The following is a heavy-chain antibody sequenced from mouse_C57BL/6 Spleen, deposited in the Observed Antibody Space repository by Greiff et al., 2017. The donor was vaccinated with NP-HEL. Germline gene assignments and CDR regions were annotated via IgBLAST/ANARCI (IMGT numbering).Heavy chain of an antibody. Sequence: EVQRVESGGGLVQPKGSLKLSCAASGFSFNTYAMNWVRQAPGKGLEWVARIRSKSNNYATYYADSVKDRFTISRDDSESMLYLQMNNLKTEDTAMYYCVSAITTVVRGYYAMDYWGQGTSVTVSS. CDR3: VSAITTVVRGYYAMDY. D-gene: IGHD1-1*01. CDR1: GFSFNTYA. J-gene: IGHJ4*01. CDR2: IRSKSNNYAT. V-gene: IGHV10-1*01.